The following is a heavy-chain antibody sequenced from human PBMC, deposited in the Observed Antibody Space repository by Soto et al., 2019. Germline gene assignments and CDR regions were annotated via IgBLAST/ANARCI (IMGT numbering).Heavy chain of an antibody. CDR2: VHSSGSN. Sequence: QVQLKESGPGLVKPSETLSLICTVSGGSTSDSYWSWIRQTAAKRLEWIGRVHSSGSNYYNPSLKSRVDMSVDRFHNQISLELRSLTVADTATYYCVKNVAAVGPDWFGPWGQGTLVTVS. CDR3: VKNVAAVGPDWFGP. D-gene: IGHD6-13*01. V-gene: IGHV4-4*07. J-gene: IGHJ5*02. CDR1: GGSTSDSY.